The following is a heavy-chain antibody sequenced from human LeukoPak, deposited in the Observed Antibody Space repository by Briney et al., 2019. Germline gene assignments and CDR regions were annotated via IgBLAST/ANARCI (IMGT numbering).Heavy chain of an antibody. J-gene: IGHJ4*02. CDR1: GGSISSYY. CDR3: ARAYWLYRFDY. D-gene: IGHD3-16*01. V-gene: IGHV4-59*08. Sequence: PSETLSLTCTVSGGSISSYYWSWIRQPPGKGLEWIGYIYYSGSTNYNPSLKSRVTISVDTSKNQFSLKLSSVTAADTAVYYCARAYWLYRFDYWGQGTLVTVSS. CDR2: IYYSGST.